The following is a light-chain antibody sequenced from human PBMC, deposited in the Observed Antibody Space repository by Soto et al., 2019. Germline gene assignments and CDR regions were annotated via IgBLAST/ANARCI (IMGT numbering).Light chain of an antibody. V-gene: IGKV1-6*01. CDR2: GAS. J-gene: IGKJ1*01. CDR3: LQDYTYPWT. Sequence: AIQMTQSPSSLSASVGDRVTITCRASQAIRNDLGWYQQKPGKAQNLLIFGASNLQAGVPVRFSASGSGTNFTLPISNLQPEDFASYYCLQDYTYPWTFGQGTKVDI. CDR1: QAIRND.